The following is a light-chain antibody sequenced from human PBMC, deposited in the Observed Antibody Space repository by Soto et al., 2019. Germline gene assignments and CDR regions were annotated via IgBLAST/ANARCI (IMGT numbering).Light chain of an antibody. Sequence: EIVSTQSPATLSLSPGERATLSCRASQSVSSYLAWYQQKPGQAPRLLIYDASNRATGIPARFSGSGSGTDFTLTISSLEPEDFAVYYCQQRGNWPWTFGQGTKVEIK. J-gene: IGKJ1*01. V-gene: IGKV3-11*01. CDR1: QSVSSY. CDR3: QQRGNWPWT. CDR2: DAS.